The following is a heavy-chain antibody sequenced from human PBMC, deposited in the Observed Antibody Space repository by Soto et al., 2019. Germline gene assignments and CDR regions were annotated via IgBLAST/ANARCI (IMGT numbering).Heavy chain of an antibody. CDR3: ARDIGSYAYGEGY. D-gene: IGHD3-10*01. J-gene: IGHJ4*02. CDR1: GGSINNYW. CDR2: VYSSGTT. Sequence: PSETLSLTCSVSGGSINNYWRSWIRQPAGKGLEWIGRVYSSGTTDYNPSLNSRATMSVETSKNQFSLKLSSVTAADTAVYYCARDIGSYAYGEGYWGQGIQVTVSS. V-gene: IGHV4-4*07.